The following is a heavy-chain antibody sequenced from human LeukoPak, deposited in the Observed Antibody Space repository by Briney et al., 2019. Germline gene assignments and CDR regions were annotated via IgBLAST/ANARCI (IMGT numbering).Heavy chain of an antibody. D-gene: IGHD3-10*01. CDR2: INPNSGGT. V-gene: IGHV1-2*02. Sequence: ASVKVSCKASGYTFTCYYIHWVRQAPGQGLEWMGWINPNSGGTNYAQKFQGRVTMTRDTSISTAYMELSRLRSDDTAVYYCARDLEVTTMVRGLDPWGQGTLVTVSS. CDR3: ARDLEVTTMVRGLDP. CDR1: GYTFTCYY. J-gene: IGHJ5*02.